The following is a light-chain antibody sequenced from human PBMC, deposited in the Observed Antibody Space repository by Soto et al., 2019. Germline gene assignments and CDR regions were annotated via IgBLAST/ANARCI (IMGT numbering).Light chain of an antibody. CDR2: RDT. J-gene: IGLJ1*01. V-gene: IGLV1-44*01. CDR1: SSNVGLQT. Sequence: QSVLTQPPSASGTPGQRVTISCSGSSSNVGLQTVCWFQHLPGTAPRLLVYRDTHRPSGIPNRFSGSKSGTSASLAIFGLQPGDEADYYCQSYDNSLNGYVFGTGTKLTVL. CDR3: QSYDNSLNGYV.